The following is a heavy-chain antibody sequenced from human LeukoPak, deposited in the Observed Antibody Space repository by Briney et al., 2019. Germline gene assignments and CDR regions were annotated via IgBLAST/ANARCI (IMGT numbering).Heavy chain of an antibody. J-gene: IGHJ4*02. CDR3: AKGTYYDGSGSYYTETFGEN. CDR2: FSGSGHDT. Sequence: GGSLRLSCAASGFTFSSYAMSWVRQAPGKGLEWVSTFSGSGHDTYYADSVKGRFTISRDNSKHTLFLQMNSLRAEDTAVYYCAKGTYYDGSGSYYTETFGENWGQGTLVTVSS. V-gene: IGHV3-23*01. CDR1: GFTFSSYA. D-gene: IGHD3-10*01.